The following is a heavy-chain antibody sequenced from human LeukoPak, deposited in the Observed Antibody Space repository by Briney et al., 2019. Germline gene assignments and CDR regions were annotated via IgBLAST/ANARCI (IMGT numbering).Heavy chain of an antibody. Sequence: SETQSLTCTVSGGSVSSYYWSWIRQPAGKGLEWIGHIYTSGSTNYNPSLNSRVTVSVDTSKNQFSLKVTSVTAADTAVYYCAQLHYTGDAFDIWGQGTMVTVSS. CDR1: GGSVSSYY. J-gene: IGHJ3*02. CDR2: IYTSGST. D-gene: IGHD2-2*02. V-gene: IGHV4-4*07. CDR3: AQLHYTGDAFDI.